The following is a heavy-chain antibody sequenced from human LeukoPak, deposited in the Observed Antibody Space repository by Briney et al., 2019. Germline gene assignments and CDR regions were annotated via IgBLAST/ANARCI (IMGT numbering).Heavy chain of an antibody. CDR2: IYTSGST. V-gene: IGHV4-4*07. Sequence: SETLSLTCTVSGGSISSYYWSWIRQPAGKGLEWIGRIYTSGSTNYNPSLKSRVTMSVDTSKNQFSLKLSSVTAADTAVYYCARFRETTVIARYYYYMDVWGKGTTVTVSS. CDR3: ARFRETTVIARYYYYMDV. J-gene: IGHJ6*03. D-gene: IGHD4-11*01. CDR1: GGSISSYY.